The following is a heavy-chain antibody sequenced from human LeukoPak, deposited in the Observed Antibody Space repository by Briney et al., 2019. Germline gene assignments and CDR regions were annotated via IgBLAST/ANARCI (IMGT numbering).Heavy chain of an antibody. J-gene: IGHJ5*02. CDR3: ARHYGP. V-gene: IGHV4-39*01. CDR1: GFTSSTLD. D-gene: IGHD3-10*01. CDR2: IYDSGST. Sequence: GSLRLSCAASGFTSSTLDMSWVRQAPGKGLEWIGSIYDSGSTYYNPSLKSRVTISVDTSKNQFSLKLNSVTAADTAVYYCARHYGPWGQGTLVTVSS.